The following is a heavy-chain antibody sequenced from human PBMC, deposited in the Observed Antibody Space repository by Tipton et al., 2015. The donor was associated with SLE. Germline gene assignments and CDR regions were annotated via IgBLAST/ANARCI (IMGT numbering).Heavy chain of an antibody. CDR2: ISSSSSYI. D-gene: IGHD6-13*01. V-gene: IGHV3-21*01. Sequence: SLRLSCAASGFTFSSYSMNWVRQAPGKGLEWVSSISSSSSYIYYADSVKGRFTISRDNSKNTLYLQMNSLRAEDTAVYYCARAGIAAAYGMDVWGQGNTDTASS. J-gene: IGHJ6*02. CDR1: GFTFSSYS. CDR3: ARAGIAAAYGMDV.